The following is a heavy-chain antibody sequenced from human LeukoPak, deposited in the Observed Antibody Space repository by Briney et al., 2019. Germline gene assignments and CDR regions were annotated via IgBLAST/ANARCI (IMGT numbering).Heavy chain of an antibody. CDR2: IYYSGST. V-gene: IGHV4-59*01. J-gene: IGHJ4*02. CDR3: ARFLWFGEPYGGYFDY. Sequence: HPSETLSLTCTVSGGSISSYYWSWIRQPPGKGLEWIGYIYYSGSTNYNPSLKSRVTISVDTSKNQFSLKLSSVTAADTAVYYCARFLWFGEPYGGYFDYWGQGTLVTVSS. CDR1: GGSISSYY. D-gene: IGHD3-10*01.